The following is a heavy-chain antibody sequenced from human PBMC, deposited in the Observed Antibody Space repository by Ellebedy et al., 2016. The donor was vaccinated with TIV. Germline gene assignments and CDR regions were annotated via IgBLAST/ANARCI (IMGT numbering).Heavy chain of an antibody. CDR3: ARSGGWYTPYDY. V-gene: IGHV4-59*11. CDR1: GGSLTNHF. D-gene: IGHD6-19*01. J-gene: IGHJ4*02. CDR2: IYSSGSG. Sequence: MPSETLSLTCTVSGGSLTNHFWSWIRQPPGKGLEWIGYIYSSGSGEYNPSLKSRVTMSVDTSKSQFSLRLNSVTAADTAVYYCARSGGWYTPYDYWGQGTLVTVSS.